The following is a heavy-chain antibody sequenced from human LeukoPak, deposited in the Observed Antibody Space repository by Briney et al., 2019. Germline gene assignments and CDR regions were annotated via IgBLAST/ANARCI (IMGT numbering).Heavy chain of an antibody. J-gene: IGHJ2*01. V-gene: IGHV1-18*01. CDR1: GYTFTSYD. Sequence: ASAKVSCRASGYTFTSYDITWVRQAPGQGLEWMGWIIAYNGNIHYAQKVQGRVTMTTDTSTSTAYMELRSLRSDDTAVYYCARVVVVAATRGTWYFDLWGRGTLVTVSS. CDR2: IIAYNGNI. D-gene: IGHD2-15*01. CDR3: ARVVVVAATRGTWYFDL.